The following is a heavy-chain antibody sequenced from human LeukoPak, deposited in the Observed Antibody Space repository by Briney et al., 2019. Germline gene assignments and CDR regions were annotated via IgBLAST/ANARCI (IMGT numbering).Heavy chain of an antibody. D-gene: IGHD3-10*01. CDR2: IESDGSA. CDR3: ARAVTYFYGSVTYDWFDP. J-gene: IGHJ5*02. Sequence: GGSLRPSCAASGFTFSSYWMHWVRQTPGKGLMWVSRIESDGSAIYADSVKDRFTNSRDNGKNTVYLQMNSLRVDDTAMYYCARAVTYFYGSVTYDWFDPWGQGTLVTVSS. V-gene: IGHV3-74*01. CDR1: GFTFSSYW.